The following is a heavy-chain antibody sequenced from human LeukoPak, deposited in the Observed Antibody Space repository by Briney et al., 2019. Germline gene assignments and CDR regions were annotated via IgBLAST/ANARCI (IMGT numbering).Heavy chain of an antibody. V-gene: IGHV3-23*01. CDR1: GFTFSSYG. CDR3: ARVHYDSSGHYATWGFGY. Sequence: GGSLRLSCAASGFTFSSYGMSWVRQAPGKGLEWVSAISGSGGSTYYADSVKGRFTISRDNAKNSLYLQMNSLRAEDTAVYYCARVHYDSSGHYATWGFGYWGQGNLVTVSS. CDR2: ISGSGGST. D-gene: IGHD3-22*01. J-gene: IGHJ4*02.